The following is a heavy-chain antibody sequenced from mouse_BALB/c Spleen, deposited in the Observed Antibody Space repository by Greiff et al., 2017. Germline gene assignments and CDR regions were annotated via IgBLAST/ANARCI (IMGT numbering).Heavy chain of an antibody. D-gene: IGHD3-2*01. CDR1: GYSFTSYW. CDR2: IDPSDSET. V-gene: IGHV1S126*01. CDR3: AQTARDYYAMDY. Sequence: QVQLKESGPQLVRPGASVKISCKASGYSFTSYWMHWVKQRPGQGLEWIGMIDPSDSETRLNQKFKDKATLTVDKSSSTAYMQLSSPTSEDSAVYYCAQTARDYYAMDYWGQGTSVTVSS. J-gene: IGHJ4*01.